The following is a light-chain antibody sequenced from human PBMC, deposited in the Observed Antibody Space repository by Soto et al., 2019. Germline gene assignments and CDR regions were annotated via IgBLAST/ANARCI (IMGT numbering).Light chain of an antibody. CDR2: DDT. J-gene: IGLJ2*01. Sequence: QSVLTQPPSVSGAPGQRVTISCTGSGSTIGAPYDVHWYQQLPGTAPKLLIYDDTHRPSGVPDRFSGSRSGTSASLAISGLQAEDEADYYCQSYDSSLSVVFGGGTKLTVL. CDR3: QSYDSSLSVV. V-gene: IGLV1-40*01. CDR1: GSTIGAPYD.